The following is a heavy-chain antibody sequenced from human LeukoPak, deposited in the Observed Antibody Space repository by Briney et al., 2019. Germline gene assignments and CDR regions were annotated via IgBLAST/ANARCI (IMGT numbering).Heavy chain of an antibody. CDR1: GGTFSSYA. CDR3: ARVEAITYDILTGYYALDY. J-gene: IGHJ4*02. D-gene: IGHD3-9*01. V-gene: IGHV1-69*01. Sequence: GSSVKVSCKASGGTFSSYAISWVRQAPGQGLEWMGGIIPIFGTANYAQKFQGRVTITADESTSTAYMELSSLRSEDTAVYYCARVEAITYDILTGYYALDYWGQGTLVTVSS. CDR2: IIPIFGTA.